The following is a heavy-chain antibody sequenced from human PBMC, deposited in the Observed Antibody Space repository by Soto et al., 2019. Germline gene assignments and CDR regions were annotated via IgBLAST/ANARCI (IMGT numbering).Heavy chain of an antibody. CDR2: IKSKTDGGTT. CDR1: GFTFSNAW. Sequence: GGSLRLSCAASGFTFSNAWMNWVRQAPGKGLEWVGRIKSKTDGGTTDYAAPVKGRFTISRDDSKNTLYLQMNSLKTEDTAVYYCATLSITIFGVVLMDVWGQGTTVTVSS. V-gene: IGHV3-15*07. D-gene: IGHD3-3*01. CDR3: ATLSITIFGVVLMDV. J-gene: IGHJ6*02.